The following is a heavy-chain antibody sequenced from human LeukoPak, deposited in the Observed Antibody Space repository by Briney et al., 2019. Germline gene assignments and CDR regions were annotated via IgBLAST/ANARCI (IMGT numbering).Heavy chain of an antibody. D-gene: IGHD3-9*01. V-gene: IGHV1-24*01. CDR2: FDPEDGET. J-gene: IGHJ4*02. CDR1: GYTLTELS. Sequence: ASVKVSCKVSGYTLTELSMHWVRQAPGKGLEWMGGFDPEDGETIYAQKFQGRVTMTEDTSTDTAYMELSSLRSEDTAVYYCATAYDILTGFDYWGQGTPVTVSS. CDR3: ATAYDILTGFDY.